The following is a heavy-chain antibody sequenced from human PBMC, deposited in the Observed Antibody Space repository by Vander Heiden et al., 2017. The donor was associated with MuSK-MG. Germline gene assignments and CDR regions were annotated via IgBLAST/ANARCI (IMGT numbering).Heavy chain of an antibody. CDR2: ISSSSSYI. V-gene: IGHV3-21*01. CDR1: GFTFSSYS. Sequence: EVQLVESGGGLVKPGGSLRLSCAASGFTFSSYSMNWVRQAPGKGLEWVSSISSSSSYIDYADSVKGRFTISRDNAKNSLYLQMNSLRAEDTAVYYCASSGPKDDYWGQGTLVTVSS. J-gene: IGHJ4*02. CDR3: ASSGPKDDY.